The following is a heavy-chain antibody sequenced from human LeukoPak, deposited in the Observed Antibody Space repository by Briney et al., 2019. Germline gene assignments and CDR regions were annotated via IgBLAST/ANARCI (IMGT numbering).Heavy chain of an antibody. CDR2: IKQDGSEK. J-gene: IGHJ4*02. D-gene: IGHD3-9*01. CDR3: ARKPLRYFDWLNDY. Sequence: GGSLRLSCVASGFTFSSYWMSWVRQAPGKGLEWVANIKQDGSEKYYVDSVKGRFTISRDNAKNSLYLQMNSLRAEDTAVYYCARKPLRYFDWLNDYCGQGTLVTVSS. V-gene: IGHV3-7*03. CDR1: GFTFSSYW.